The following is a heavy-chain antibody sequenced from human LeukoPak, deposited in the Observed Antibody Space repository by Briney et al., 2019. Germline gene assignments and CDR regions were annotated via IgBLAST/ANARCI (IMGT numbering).Heavy chain of an antibody. V-gene: IGHV3-74*03. J-gene: IGHJ4*02. CDR3: ARGWYHAIDY. CDR2: ITSDGTST. CDR1: GLTFSSYT. D-gene: IGHD2-2*01. Sequence: GGSLRLSCAASGLTFSSYTMNWVRQPPGKGLVWVARITSDGTSTTYAESVKGRFTISRDNPKNTLFLQMNSLRAEDTAVYYCARGWYHAIDYWGQGTLVTVSS.